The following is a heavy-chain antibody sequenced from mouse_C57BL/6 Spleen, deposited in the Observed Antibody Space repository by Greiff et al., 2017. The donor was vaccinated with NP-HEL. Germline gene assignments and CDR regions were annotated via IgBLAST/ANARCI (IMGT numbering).Heavy chain of an antibody. J-gene: IGHJ3*01. V-gene: IGHV1-4*01. CDR2: INPSSGYT. D-gene: IGHD2-4*01. CDR1: GYTFTSYT. Sequence: VQLQESGAELARPGASVKMSCKASGYTFTSYTMHWVKQRPGQGLEWIGYINPSSGYTKYNQKFKDKATLTADKSSSTAYMQLSSLTSEDSAVYYCARGGYDYDEAWFAYWGQGTLVTVSA. CDR3: ARGGYDYDEAWFAY.